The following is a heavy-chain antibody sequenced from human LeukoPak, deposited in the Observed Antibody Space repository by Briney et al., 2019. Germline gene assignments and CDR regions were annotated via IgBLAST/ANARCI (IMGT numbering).Heavy chain of an antibody. J-gene: IGHJ6*02. V-gene: IGHV3-20*04. CDR1: GFTFDDYG. CDR3: ARAMTDNYYYGMDV. CDR2: INWNGGST. Sequence: GGSLRLSCAASGFTFDDYGMTWVRQAPGKGLEWVSGINWNGGSTGYADSVKGRFTISRDNAKNSLYLQMNSLRAEDTTFYYCARAMTDNYYYGMDVWGQGTTVTVSS. D-gene: IGHD2-21*02.